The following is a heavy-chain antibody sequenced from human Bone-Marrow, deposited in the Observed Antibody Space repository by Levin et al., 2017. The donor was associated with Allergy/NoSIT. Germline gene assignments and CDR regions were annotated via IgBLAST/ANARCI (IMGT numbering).Heavy chain of an antibody. CDR2: ISGSGDNT. V-gene: IGHV3-23*01. Sequence: GESLKISCAASGFTFNTYAVNWVRQAPGKGLQWVSSISGSGDNTQYADSVKGRFTISRDNSKNTLYLQMNSLRGEDTAVYYCASCMVYSNGWCNWFDPWGQGTLVTVSS. CDR3: ASCMVYSNGWCNWFDP. D-gene: IGHD6-13*01. J-gene: IGHJ5*02. CDR1: GFTFNTYA.